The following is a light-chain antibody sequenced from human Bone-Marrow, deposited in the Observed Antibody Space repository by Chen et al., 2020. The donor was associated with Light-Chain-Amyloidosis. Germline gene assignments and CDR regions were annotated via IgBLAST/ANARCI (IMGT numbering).Light chain of an antibody. J-gene: IGLJ1*01. CDR1: SSNIGINH. V-gene: IGLV1-47*01. Sequence: QSVLTQPPSASGTPGQRVTISSSGASSNIGINHVYWYQHFPGAAPKLLIHGNNQRPSGVPDRFSASKSGTSAFLAISGLRSEDEADYYCAAWDGSLSGYVFGTGTKVIVL. CDR2: GNN. CDR3: AAWDGSLSGYV.